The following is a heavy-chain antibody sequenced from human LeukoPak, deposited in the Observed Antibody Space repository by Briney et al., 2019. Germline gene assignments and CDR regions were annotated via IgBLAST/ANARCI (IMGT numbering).Heavy chain of an antibody. D-gene: IGHD6-19*01. CDR1: GYGFTSYW. CDR3: ATFSSGRTFDY. V-gene: IGHV5-51*01. Sequence: GESLKIPCKGSGYGFTSYWIGWVRQMPGKGLEWMGIIYPGDADTRYSPSFQGQVTISADKSISTAYLQWSSLKASDTAMYYCATFSSGRTFDYWGQGTLVTVSS. J-gene: IGHJ4*02. CDR2: IYPGDADT.